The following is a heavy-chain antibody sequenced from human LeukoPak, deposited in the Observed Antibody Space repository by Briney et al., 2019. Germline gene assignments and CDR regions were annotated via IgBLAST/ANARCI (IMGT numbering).Heavy chain of an antibody. CDR2: ISGSGGST. J-gene: IGHJ4*02. V-gene: IGHV3-23*01. Sequence: GGSLRVSCAASGFTFSSYAMSWVRQAPGKGLEWVSAISGSGGSTYYADSVKGRFTISRDNAKNSLYMQMNSLRAEDTAVYYCARGSRVIDYWGQGTLVTVSS. D-gene: IGHD2-21*01. CDR1: GFTFSSYA. CDR3: ARGSRVIDY.